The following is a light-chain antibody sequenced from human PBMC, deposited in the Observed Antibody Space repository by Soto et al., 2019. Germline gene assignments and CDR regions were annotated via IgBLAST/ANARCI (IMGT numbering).Light chain of an antibody. Sequence: EIVLTQSPATLSLSPGERATLSCRARQSVSSYLAWYQQKPGQAPRLLIFDASNRATGIPARFSGSGSGTDFTLPISSLEPEDVALYYCQQRSNWPPTFGGGTKVEIK. CDR1: QSVSSY. CDR2: DAS. J-gene: IGKJ4*01. V-gene: IGKV3-11*01. CDR3: QQRSNWPPT.